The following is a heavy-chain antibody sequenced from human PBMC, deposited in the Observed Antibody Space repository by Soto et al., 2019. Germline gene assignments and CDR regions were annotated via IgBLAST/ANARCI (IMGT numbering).Heavy chain of an antibody. V-gene: IGHV4-39*01. CDR1: GGSISSSSYY. D-gene: IGHD2-2*01. CDR3: ASSIVPAAPARPYYFDY. J-gene: IGHJ4*02. Sequence: PSETLSLTCTVSGGSISSSSYYWGWIRQPPGKGLEWIGSIYYSGSTYYNPSLKSRVTISVDTSKNQFSLKLSSVTAADTAVYYCASSIVPAAPARPYYFDYWGQGTLVTVSS. CDR2: IYYSGST.